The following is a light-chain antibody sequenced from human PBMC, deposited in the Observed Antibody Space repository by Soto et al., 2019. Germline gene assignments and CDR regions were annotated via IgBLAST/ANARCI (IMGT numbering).Light chain of an antibody. CDR1: QSVTSTY. CDR2: GAS. Sequence: DIVLTQSPGTLSLSPGERATLSCRASQSVTSTYLAWYQQKPGQAPRLLIYGASSRATGIPDRFSGSGSGTDFTLTISRLEPEDFAVYYCQDFGSSPWTFGKGTKVEIK. J-gene: IGKJ1*01. CDR3: QDFGSSPWT. V-gene: IGKV3-20*01.